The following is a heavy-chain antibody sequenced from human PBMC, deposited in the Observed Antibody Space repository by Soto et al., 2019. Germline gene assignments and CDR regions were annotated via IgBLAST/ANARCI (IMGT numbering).Heavy chain of an antibody. CDR3: ARGRRRFTIVGVVPYYFDH. D-gene: IGHD3-3*01. V-gene: IGHV4-34*01. Sequence: QVQLQQWGAGLLRPSETLSLTCAVSGGSFSGYSWSWIRQSPGRGLECIGEINHSGGINYNPSLKSRVTISVDTSKNQFSLKLTSVTAAATAVYYCARGRRRFTIVGVVPYYFDHWGQGTLVSVSS. J-gene: IGHJ4*02. CDR2: INHSGGI. CDR1: GGSFSGYS.